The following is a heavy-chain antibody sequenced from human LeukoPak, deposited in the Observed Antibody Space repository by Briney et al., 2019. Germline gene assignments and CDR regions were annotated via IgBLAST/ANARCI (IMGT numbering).Heavy chain of an antibody. Sequence: GESLKLSCAASGFTFSGSTIHWVRQASGKGLEWVGRIRSKPNSYATTYAASLKGRFIISRDDSKNTAYLQMSSLEIEDTAVYYCTGQATLVAAENWFDPWGQGTLVTVSS. V-gene: IGHV3-73*01. CDR3: TGQATLVAAENWFDP. J-gene: IGHJ5*02. D-gene: IGHD2-15*01. CDR1: GFTFSGST. CDR2: IRSKPNSYAT.